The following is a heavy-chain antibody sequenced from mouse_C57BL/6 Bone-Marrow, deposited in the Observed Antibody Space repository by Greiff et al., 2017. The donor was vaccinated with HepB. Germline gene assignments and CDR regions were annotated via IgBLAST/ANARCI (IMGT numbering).Heavy chain of an antibody. CDR1: GYTFTSYW. Sequence: QVHVKQPGAELVMPGASVKLSCKASGYTFTSYWMHWVKQRPGQGLEWIGEIDPSDSYTNYNQKFKGKSTLTVDKSSSTAYMQLSSLTSEDAAVYYCARSSYDFDYWGQGTTLTVSS. V-gene: IGHV1-69*01. CDR2: IDPSDSYT. CDR3: ARSSYDFDY. D-gene: IGHD1-1*01. J-gene: IGHJ2*01.